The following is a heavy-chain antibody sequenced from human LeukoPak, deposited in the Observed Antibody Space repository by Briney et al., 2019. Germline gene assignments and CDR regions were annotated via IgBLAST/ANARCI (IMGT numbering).Heavy chain of an antibody. CDR1: GYTFTGYY. CDR2: INPNSGGT. D-gene: IGHD3-3*01. Sequence: GASVKVSCKASGYTFTGYYMHWVRQAPGQGLEWMGWINPNSGGTNYAQKFQGRVTITADESTSTAYMELSSLRSEDTAVYYCASYYDFWSGNFDYWGQGTLVTVSS. CDR3: ASYYDFWSGNFDY. V-gene: IGHV1-2*02. J-gene: IGHJ4*02.